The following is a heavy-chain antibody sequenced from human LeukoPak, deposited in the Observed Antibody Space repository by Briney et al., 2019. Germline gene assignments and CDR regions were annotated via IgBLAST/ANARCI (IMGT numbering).Heavy chain of an antibody. CDR3: ARAEPSGYSYGPPGY. D-gene: IGHD5-18*01. J-gene: IGHJ4*02. CDR1: GGTFSSYA. Sequence: SVKVSCKASGGTFSSYAISWVRQAPGQGLEWMGGIIPIFGTANYAQKFQGRVTITTDESTSTAYMELSSLRSEDTAVYYCARAEPSGYSYGPPGYWGQGTLVTVSS. CDR2: IIPIFGTA. V-gene: IGHV1-69*05.